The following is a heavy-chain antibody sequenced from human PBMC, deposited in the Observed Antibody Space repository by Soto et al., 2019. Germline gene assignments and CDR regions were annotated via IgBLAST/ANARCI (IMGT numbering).Heavy chain of an antibody. CDR2: ISSNSDTI. V-gene: IGHV3-9*02. Sequence: EVQLVESGGGLVQPGRSLRLSCVASGFTADDYALHWVRQAPGKGLEWVSGISSNSDTIHYADSVKGRFTISRDNAKNSLFLQMNGLRLEDTAVYYCEKVMKWGGMTTIRYIGSRGQGTLVTVSS. CDR3: EKVMKWGGMTTIRYIGS. J-gene: IGHJ4*02. CDR1: GFTADDYA. D-gene: IGHD4-17*01.